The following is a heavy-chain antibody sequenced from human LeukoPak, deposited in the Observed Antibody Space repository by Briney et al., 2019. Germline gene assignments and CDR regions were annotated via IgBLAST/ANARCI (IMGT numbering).Heavy chain of an antibody. V-gene: IGHV1-2*02. J-gene: IGHJ5*02. CDR3: AREATNRDGYNP. CDR1: GYTFTGYY. D-gene: IGHD5-24*01. Sequence: ASVKVSCKASGYTFTGYYMHWVRQAPGQGLEWMGWINPNSGGTNYAQKLQGRVTMTRDTSISTAYMELSRLRSDDTAVYYCAREATNRDGYNPWAQGTLVTVSS. CDR2: INPNSGGT.